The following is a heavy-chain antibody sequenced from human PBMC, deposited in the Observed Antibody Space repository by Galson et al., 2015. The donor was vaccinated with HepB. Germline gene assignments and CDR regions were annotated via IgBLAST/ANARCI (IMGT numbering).Heavy chain of an antibody. CDR2: ISYDGTQK. CDR3: AKGDKLGWSTHDAFHV. D-gene: IGHD3/OR15-3a*01. Sequence: SLRLSCAASGFRFGLYGMDWVRQVPGKGLEWVAVISYDGTQKHYGDSVKGRFIISRDNSKNTLSLEMNCLRPEDTAIYYCAKGDKLGWSTHDAFHVWGPGTMVTVSS. V-gene: IGHV3-30*18. J-gene: IGHJ3*01. CDR1: GFRFGLYG.